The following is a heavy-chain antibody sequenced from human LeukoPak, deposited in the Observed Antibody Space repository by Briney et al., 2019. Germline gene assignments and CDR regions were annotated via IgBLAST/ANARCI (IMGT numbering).Heavy chain of an antibody. Sequence: SETLSLTCTVSGGSISSSSYYWGWIRQPPGKGLEWIGSIYYSGSTYYNPSLKSRVTISVDTSKNQFSLKLSSVTAADTAVYYCTRAEEYQLLTPTDYFDYWGQGTLVTVSS. D-gene: IGHD2-2*01. CDR1: GGSISSSSYY. CDR2: IYYSGST. CDR3: TRAEEYQLLTPTDYFDY. V-gene: IGHV4-39*07. J-gene: IGHJ4*02.